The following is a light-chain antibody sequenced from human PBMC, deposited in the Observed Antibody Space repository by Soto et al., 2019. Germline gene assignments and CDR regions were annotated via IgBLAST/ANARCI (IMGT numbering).Light chain of an antibody. CDR1: QSVSSN. CDR3: QQYNNWPPWT. J-gene: IGKJ1*01. Sequence: EIVMTQSPATLSVSPGETATLSCRASQSVSSNLAWYQQKPGQAPRLLIYGASTRATGIPARFSGSGSGTEFTLTFSSLRSEDFAVYYCQQYNNWPPWTVGQGTKVEIK. CDR2: GAS. V-gene: IGKV3-15*01.